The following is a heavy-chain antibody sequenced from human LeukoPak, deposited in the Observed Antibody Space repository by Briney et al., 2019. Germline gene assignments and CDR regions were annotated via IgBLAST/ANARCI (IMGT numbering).Heavy chain of an antibody. D-gene: IGHD1-26*01. Sequence: GGSLRLSCAASGFTFSSYEMNWVRQAPGKGLEWVSYISSGSGTIYYADSVKGRFTISRDNAKNSLSLRMNSLRAEDTAVYYCARGGSYYCLDYWGQGTLVTVSS. CDR1: GFTFSSYE. CDR2: ISSGSGTI. V-gene: IGHV3-48*03. CDR3: ARGGSYYCLDY. J-gene: IGHJ4*02.